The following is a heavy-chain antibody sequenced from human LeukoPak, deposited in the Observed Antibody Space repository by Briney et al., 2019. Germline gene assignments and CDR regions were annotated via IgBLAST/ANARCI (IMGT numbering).Heavy chain of an antibody. CDR3: ARRAYSSSSGPYFDY. Sequence: SETLSLTCTVSGGYISSGGYYWSWIRQPPGKGLEWIGYIYHSGSTYYNPSLKSRVTISVDRSKNQFSLKLSSVTAADTAVYYCARRAYSSSSGPYFDYWGQGTPVTVSS. CDR2: IYHSGST. CDR1: GGYISSGGYY. D-gene: IGHD6-6*01. V-gene: IGHV4-30-2*01. J-gene: IGHJ4*02.